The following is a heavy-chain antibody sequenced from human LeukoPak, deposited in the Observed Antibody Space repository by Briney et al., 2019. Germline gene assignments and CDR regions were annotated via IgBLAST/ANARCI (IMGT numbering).Heavy chain of an antibody. D-gene: IGHD3-3*01. CDR2: ISSRSSTI. CDR1: GFTFSTHD. V-gene: IGHV3-48*04. CDR3: ARVFRPSLTVFIIRGAFDI. Sequence: GGSLRLSCAASGFTFSTHDLNWVRQAPGKGLEWVSFISSRSSTIYYADSEKGRFTISRDNAKNSLYLQMNSLRVEDTAVYYCARVFRPSLTVFIIRGAFDIWGQGTMVTVSS. J-gene: IGHJ3*02.